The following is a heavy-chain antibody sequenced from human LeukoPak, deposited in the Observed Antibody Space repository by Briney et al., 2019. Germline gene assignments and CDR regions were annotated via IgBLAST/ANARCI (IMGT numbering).Heavy chain of an antibody. J-gene: IGHJ3*02. D-gene: IGHD3-22*01. CDR1: GGSISSYY. CDR2: IYYSGST. Sequence: SETLSLTCTVSGGSISSYYWSWIRQPPGKGLEWIGYIYYSGSTNYNPSLKSRVTIPVDTSKNQFSLKLSSVTAADTAVYYCARGAPNYYDSSGYYYVFGAFDIWGQGTMVTVSS. CDR3: ARGAPNYYDSSGYYYVFGAFDI. V-gene: IGHV4-59*01.